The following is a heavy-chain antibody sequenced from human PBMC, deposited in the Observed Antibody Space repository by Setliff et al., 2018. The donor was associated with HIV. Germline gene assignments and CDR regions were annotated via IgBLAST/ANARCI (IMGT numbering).Heavy chain of an antibody. Sequence: GGSFGVYRWSWIRQSAGRGLEWIGRIDSSGTTDYKPSLKGRVAISVDTSRNQFSLRVTSVTAADTAVYFCARDRHSSGLGSYGPWGPGILVTVSS. J-gene: IGHJ5*02. CDR2: IDSSGTT. D-gene: IGHD3-10*01. CDR1: GGSFGVYR. V-gene: IGHV4-4*07. CDR3: ARDRHSSGLGSYGP.